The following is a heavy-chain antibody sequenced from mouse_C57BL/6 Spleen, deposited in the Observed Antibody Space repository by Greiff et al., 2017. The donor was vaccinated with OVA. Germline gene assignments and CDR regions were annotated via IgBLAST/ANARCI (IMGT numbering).Heavy chain of an antibody. V-gene: IGHV1-15*01. Sequence: QVQLQQSGAELVRPGASVTLSCKASGYTFTDYEMHWVKQTPVHGLEWIGALDPETGGTAYNQKFKGKAILTADKSSSTAYMELRSLTSEDSAVYYCTRNWDYYGSSYLLAYWGQGTLVTVAA. D-gene: IGHD1-1*01. CDR2: LDPETGGT. CDR3: TRNWDYYGSSYLLAY. J-gene: IGHJ3*01. CDR1: GYTFTDYE.